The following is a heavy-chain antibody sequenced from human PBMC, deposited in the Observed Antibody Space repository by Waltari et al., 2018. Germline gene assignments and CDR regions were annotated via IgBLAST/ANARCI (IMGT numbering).Heavy chain of an antibody. J-gene: IGHJ2*01. CDR3: ARPGRSTSSSNWNFAL. CDR2: IYYTGPT. V-gene: IGHV4-59*01. CDR1: GGSISGSY. D-gene: IGHD6-6*01. Sequence: QVQLQESGPGLVKPSETLSLTCTVSGGSISGSYCRWPRQPPGKELEWIGYIYYTGPTNYSPSLRSRVTMSVDTSKNQCSLKLASVTAADTAVYYCARPGRSTSSSNWNFALWGRGTLVTVSS.